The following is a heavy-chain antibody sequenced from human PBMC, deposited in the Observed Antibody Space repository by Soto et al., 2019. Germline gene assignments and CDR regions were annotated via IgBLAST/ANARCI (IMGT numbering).Heavy chain of an antibody. CDR2: IYHNGTT. CDR1: GGSIISTHW. CDR3: ARGPQY. Sequence: SETLCVTCVFSGGSIISTHWWTWVRQSPGKGLEWIGEIYHNGTTNYNPSLKSRLTISVDTSKNHFSLSLTPVTVRDTSTYSCARGPQYWGPGKMVTVSS. V-gene: IGHV4-4*02. J-gene: IGHJ4*02.